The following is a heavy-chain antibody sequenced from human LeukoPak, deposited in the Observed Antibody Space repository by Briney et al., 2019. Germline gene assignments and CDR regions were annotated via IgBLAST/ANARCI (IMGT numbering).Heavy chain of an antibody. CDR2: INAGNGNT. CDR3: ARGGFPLLGLGDLFDY. D-gene: IGHD3-16*01. CDR1: GYTFTSYA. Sequence: ASVKVSCKASGYTFTSYAMHWVRQAPGQRLEWMGWINAGNGNTKYSQKFQGRVTITRDTSASTAYMELSSLRSEDTAVYYCARGGFPLLGLGDLFDYWGQGTLVTVSS. J-gene: IGHJ4*02. V-gene: IGHV1-3*01.